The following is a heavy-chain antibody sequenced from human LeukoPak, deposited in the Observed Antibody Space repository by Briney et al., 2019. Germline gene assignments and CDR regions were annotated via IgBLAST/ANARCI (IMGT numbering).Heavy chain of an antibody. CDR1: GFTFSSYS. Sequence: GGSLRPSCAAAGFTFSSYSINWVRQAPGKGLAWVSYISSSSSTIYYADSVKGRFTISRDNAKNTVYLQMNGLRAGDTAVYYCAKDAQRGFDYSNSLEYWGQGTLVTVSS. D-gene: IGHD4-11*01. CDR2: ISSSSSTI. CDR3: AKDAQRGFDYSNSLEY. J-gene: IGHJ4*02. V-gene: IGHV3-48*01.